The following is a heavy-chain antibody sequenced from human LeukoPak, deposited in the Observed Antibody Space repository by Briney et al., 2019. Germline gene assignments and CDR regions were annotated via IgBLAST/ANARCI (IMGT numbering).Heavy chain of an antibody. J-gene: IGHJ4*02. CDR1: GFTFSTYG. V-gene: IGHV3-23*01. CDR2: IGGSGGGT. D-gene: IGHD3-22*01. CDR3: AREFTYYYDSSGYSDY. Sequence: GGSLRLSCAASGFTFSTYGMSWVRQAPGKGLEWASAIGGSGGGTYYADSVKGRFTISRDNSMKTLYLQMNSLRAEDTAVYYCAREFTYYYDSSGYSDYWGQGTLVTVSS.